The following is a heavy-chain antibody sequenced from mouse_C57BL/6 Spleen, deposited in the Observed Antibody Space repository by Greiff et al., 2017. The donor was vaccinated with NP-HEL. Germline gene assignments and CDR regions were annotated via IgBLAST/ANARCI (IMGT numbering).Heavy chain of an antibody. J-gene: IGHJ3*01. V-gene: IGHV1-82*01. D-gene: IGHD5-5*01. CDR1: GYAFSSSW. Sequence: VQLQQSGPELVKPGASVKISCKASGYAFSSSWMNWVKQRPGKGLEWIGRIYPGDGDTNYNGKFKGKATLTADKSSSTAYMQLSSLTSEDSAVYFCARDDLIPFAYWGQGTLVTVSA. CDR2: IYPGDGDT. CDR3: ARDDLIPFAY.